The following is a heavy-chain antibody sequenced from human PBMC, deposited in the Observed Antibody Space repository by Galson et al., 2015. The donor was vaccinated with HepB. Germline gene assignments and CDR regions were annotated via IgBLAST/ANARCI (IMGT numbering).Heavy chain of an antibody. D-gene: IGHD6-6*01. J-gene: IGHJ6*02. CDR2: IIPIFGTA. CDR3: ARLRDGIAARYAVYGMDV. CDR1: GGTFSSYA. V-gene: IGHV1-69*13. Sequence: SVKVSCKASGGTFSSYAISWVRQAPGQGLEWMGGIIPIFGTANYAQKFQGRVTITADESTSTAYMELSSLRSEDTAVYYCARLRDGIAARYAVYGMDVWGQGTTVTVSS.